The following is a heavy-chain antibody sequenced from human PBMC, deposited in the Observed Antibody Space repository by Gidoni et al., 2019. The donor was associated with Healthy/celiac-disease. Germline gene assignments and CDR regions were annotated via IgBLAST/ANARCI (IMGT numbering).Heavy chain of an antibody. V-gene: IGHV3-9*01. CDR2: IIWNSGSI. Sequence: EVQLVESGGGLVQPVRSLRLSCAASGFTFDDYAMPWVRQAPEKGLEWVSGIIWNSGSISYADSGKGRITISIDNAKNSLYLQMNSLRAEDTALYYCAKDISRYCSSTSCENPGFDYWGQGTLVTVSS. D-gene: IGHD2-2*01. J-gene: IGHJ4*02. CDR1: GFTFDDYA. CDR3: AKDISRYCSSTSCENPGFDY.